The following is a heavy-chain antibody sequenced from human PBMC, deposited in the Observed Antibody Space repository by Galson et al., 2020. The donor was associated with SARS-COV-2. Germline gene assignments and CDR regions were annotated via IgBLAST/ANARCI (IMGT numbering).Heavy chain of an antibody. J-gene: IGHJ6*02. D-gene: IGHD7-27*01. Sequence: ASVKVSCKASGYTFTSYYMHWVRQAPGQGLEWMGIINPSGGSTSYAQKFQGRVTMTRDTSTSTVYMELSSLRPEDTAVYYCARDPTTGDKYYYGMDVWGQGTTVTVSS. CDR2: INPSGGST. CDR3: ARDPTTGDKYYYGMDV. CDR1: GYTFTSYY. V-gene: IGHV1-46*01.